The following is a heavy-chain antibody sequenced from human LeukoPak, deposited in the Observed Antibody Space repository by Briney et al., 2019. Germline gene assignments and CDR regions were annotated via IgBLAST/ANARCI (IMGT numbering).Heavy chain of an antibody. J-gene: IGHJ4*02. CDR2: INEDGRVT. Sequence: GGSLRLSCAASRFNVNNYWMHWVRQAPGKGLVWVSRINEDGRVTSYAGSVRGRFTISRDSVENTLHLQMNSLRAEDTAVYYCVKDNNQVSPREGGVVNTPPGYWGQGTLVTVSS. CDR3: VKDNNQVSPREGGVVNTPPGY. CDR1: RFNVNNYW. D-gene: IGHD3-3*01. V-gene: IGHV3-74*01.